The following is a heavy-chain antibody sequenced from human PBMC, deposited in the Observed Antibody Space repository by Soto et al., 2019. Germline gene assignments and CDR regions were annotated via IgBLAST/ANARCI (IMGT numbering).Heavy chain of an antibody. CDR3: ARADTIVRGVITFDY. J-gene: IGHJ4*02. CDR1: GGSVSSGSYY. D-gene: IGHD3-10*01. CDR2: IYYSGST. V-gene: IGHV4-61*01. Sequence: TLSLTCTVSGGSVSSGSYYWSWIRQPPGKGLEWIGYIYYSGSTNYNPSLKSRVTISVDTSKNQFSLKLSSVTAADTAVYYCARADTIVRGVITFDYWGQGXLVTVSS.